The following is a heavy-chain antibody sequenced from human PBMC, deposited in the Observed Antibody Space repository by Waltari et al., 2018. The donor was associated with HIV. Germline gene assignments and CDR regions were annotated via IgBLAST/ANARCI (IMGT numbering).Heavy chain of an antibody. J-gene: IGHJ3*02. V-gene: IGHV4-59*01. CDR1: GGSISTYY. CDR2: IYNSRST. D-gene: IGHD6-25*01. Sequence: QVQLRESGPGLVKPSETLSLTCTVSGGSISTYYWTWIRPPPGKGREWIGYIYNSRSTDYNPSLKSRATISVDTSKNQFSLKLSAVTTADTAVYYCARGIDAQRVAAPCLDIWGQGTMVTVSS. CDR3: ARGIDAQRVAAPCLDI.